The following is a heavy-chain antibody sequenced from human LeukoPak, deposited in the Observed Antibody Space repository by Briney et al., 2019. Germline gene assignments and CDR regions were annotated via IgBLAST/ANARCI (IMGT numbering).Heavy chain of an antibody. CDR2: IHYSGST. V-gene: IGHV4-59*01. CDR3: ARGASLNV. J-gene: IGHJ6*04. Sequence: KASETLSLTCTVSGGYIRSSYWSWIRQAPGKGLEWIGHIHYSGSTNYNPSLKSRVAMSVDTSKSQFSLKLSSVTAADTAVYYCARGASLNVWGKGTTVTISS. CDR1: GGYIRSSY.